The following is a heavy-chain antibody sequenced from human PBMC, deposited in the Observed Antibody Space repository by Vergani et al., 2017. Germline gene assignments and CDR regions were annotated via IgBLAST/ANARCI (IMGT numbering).Heavy chain of an antibody. V-gene: IGHV2-70*04. CDR1: GFSLSTSGMR. CDR2: IDWDDDK. D-gene: IGHD3-22*01. CDR3: ARSYYYDSSGYYYGVAFDI. J-gene: IGHJ3*02. Sequence: QVTLKESGPALVKPTQTLTLTCTFSGFSLSTSGMRVSWIRQPPGKALEWLARIDWDDDKFYSTSLKTRLTFSKDTSKNQVVLTMTNMDPVDTATYYCARSYYYDSSGYYYGVAFDIWGQGTMVTVSS.